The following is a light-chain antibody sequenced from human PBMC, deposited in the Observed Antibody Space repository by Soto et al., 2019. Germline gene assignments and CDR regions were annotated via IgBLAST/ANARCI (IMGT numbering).Light chain of an antibody. Sequence: EIVLTQSPATLSLSPGERATLSCRASQSVSSYLAWYQQKPGQAPRLLIYDASNRATGIPARFSGSGSGTDFTLTISSLEPEDFAVYYCQQRRIWPPLTFGGGNKVEIK. CDR2: DAS. CDR1: QSVSSY. CDR3: QQRRIWPPLT. J-gene: IGKJ4*01. V-gene: IGKV3-11*01.